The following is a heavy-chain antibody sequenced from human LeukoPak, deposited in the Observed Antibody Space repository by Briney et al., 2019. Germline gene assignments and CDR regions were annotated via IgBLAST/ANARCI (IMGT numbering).Heavy chain of an antibody. CDR1: VFTFTPSA. D-gene: IGHD1-1*01. CDR2: IVVGSGDT. CDR3: AVADGTTGTLKEYYYGMDV. J-gene: IGHJ6*02. V-gene: IGHV1-58*02. Sequence: SVKVSCKTSVFTFTPSAMQGVRQFRVVLFECIEWIVVGSGDTNYAQKFQERVTITRDMSTSTAYMELSSLRSEDTAVYYCAVADGTTGTLKEYYYGMDVWGQGTTVSVCS.